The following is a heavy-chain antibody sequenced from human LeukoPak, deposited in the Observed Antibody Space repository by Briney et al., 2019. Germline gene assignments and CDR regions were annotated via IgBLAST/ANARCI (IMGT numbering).Heavy chain of an antibody. CDR2: IDPSDSYT. Sequence: PGESLKISFKGSGXSFTSYCISWVRQMPGKGLEWMGRIDPSDSYTNYSPSFQGHVTISADKSISTAYLQWSSLKASDTAMYYCARHNSGGFRDGYNPYEYWGQGTLVTVSS. D-gene: IGHD5-24*01. CDR1: GXSFTSYC. J-gene: IGHJ4*02. V-gene: IGHV5-10-1*01. CDR3: ARHNSGGFRDGYNPYEY.